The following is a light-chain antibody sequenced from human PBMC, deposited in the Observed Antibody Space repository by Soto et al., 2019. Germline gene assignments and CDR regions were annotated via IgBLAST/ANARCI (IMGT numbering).Light chain of an antibody. CDR1: QSVSNN. J-gene: IGKJ1*01. CDR2: GAS. Sequence: EIVLTQSPGTVSLSPGERAGLSCRASQSVSNNYLAWYQQNPGQAPRLLIYGASNRATGIPDRFSGSGSGTEFTLTISSLQSEDFAVYYCQQYNNWPWTFGQGTKVDI. V-gene: IGKV3D-15*01. CDR3: QQYNNWPWT.